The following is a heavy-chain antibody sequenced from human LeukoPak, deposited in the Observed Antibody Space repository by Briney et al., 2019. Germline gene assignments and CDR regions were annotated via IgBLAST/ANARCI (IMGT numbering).Heavy chain of an antibody. CDR2: IKPDGSAQ. CDR3: ARANNSSWHN. Sequence: GGSLRLSCATSGFTFSSNWMSWVRHVPGRGLDWVANIKPDGSAQYYAASVKGRFTVSRDNAKNSVYLQMNNLRVEDTAVYYCARANNSSWHNWGQGTLVTVSA. V-gene: IGHV3-7*01. CDR1: GFTFSSNW. D-gene: IGHD6-13*01. J-gene: IGHJ4*02.